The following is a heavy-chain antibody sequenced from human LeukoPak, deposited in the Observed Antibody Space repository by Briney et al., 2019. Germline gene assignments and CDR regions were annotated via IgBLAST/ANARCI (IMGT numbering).Heavy chain of an antibody. D-gene: IGHD4-17*01. CDR2: IDPSDSYT. CDR1: GYSFTNYG. Sequence: GESLKISCKGSGYSFTNYGISWVRQMPGKGLEWMGRIDPSDSYTKYSPSFEGHVTISVDKSISTAFLQWSSLKTSDSAMYYCATGASKVTTDFANYWGQGSQVAVSS. V-gene: IGHV5-10-1*01. CDR3: ATGASKVTTDFANY. J-gene: IGHJ4*02.